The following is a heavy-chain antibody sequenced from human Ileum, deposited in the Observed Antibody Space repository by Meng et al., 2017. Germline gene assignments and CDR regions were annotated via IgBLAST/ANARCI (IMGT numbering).Heavy chain of an antibody. V-gene: IGHV4-4*02. J-gene: IGHJ2*01. Sequence: VRLQGSGPGLVKPSETLSLTCAVSGGSIESNNWWTWIRQPPGQGLEWIGEVYHSGSTHYNPSLQSRVTISIDNSKNRFSLSLNSVTAADTAIYYCARADYVRYFDLWGRGTLVTVSS. CDR3: ARADYVRYFDL. CDR1: GGSIESNNW. D-gene: IGHD3-10*02. CDR2: VYHSGST.